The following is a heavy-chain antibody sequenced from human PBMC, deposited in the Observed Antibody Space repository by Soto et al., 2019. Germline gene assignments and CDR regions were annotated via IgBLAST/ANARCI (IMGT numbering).Heavy chain of an antibody. D-gene: IGHD5-12*01. V-gene: IGHV1-18*01. CDR1: GFPFTTFG. CDR2: ISAYNGNT. J-gene: IGHJ3*02. Sequence: QVPLVQSGAEVKKPGASVKVSCKASGFPFTTFGFNWVRQAPGQGLEWMGWISAYNGNTNFAQRFQDRVTLTTDTSTSTAYMEVRSLTSDDTTVYYCARGIVATGVNEGFDIWGQGTMVTVSS. CDR3: ARGIVATGVNEGFDI.